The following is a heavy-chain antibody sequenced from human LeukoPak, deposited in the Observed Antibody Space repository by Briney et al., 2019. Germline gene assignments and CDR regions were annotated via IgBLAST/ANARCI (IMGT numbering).Heavy chain of an antibody. CDR1: GYTFTSYA. CDR3: ARDICSGGICFERWFVP. V-gene: IGHV1-3*01. Sequence: ASVKISCKASGYTFTSYAMHWVRQAPGQSLKWMGWINPGNGNTKCSQKFQDRVTLTRDTSANTAYMELSSLRFEDTAIYYCARDICSGGICFERWFVPWGQGTLVTVSS. J-gene: IGHJ5*02. CDR2: INPGNGNT. D-gene: IGHD2-15*01.